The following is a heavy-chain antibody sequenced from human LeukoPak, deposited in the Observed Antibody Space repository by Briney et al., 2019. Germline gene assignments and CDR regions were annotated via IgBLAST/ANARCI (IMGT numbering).Heavy chain of an antibody. V-gene: IGHV3-9*01. D-gene: IGHD1-26*01. CDR3: AKARVGATELIDY. J-gene: IGHJ4*02. CDR2: ISWNRGSI. CDR1: GFTLDDYA. Sequence: PGRSLRLSCAVSGFTLDDYAMHWVRQTPGKGLEWVSGISWNRGSIGYADSVKGRFTISREKDKKSLSLQMNSLRAEDTALYYCAKARVGATELIDYWGQGTLSPSPQ.